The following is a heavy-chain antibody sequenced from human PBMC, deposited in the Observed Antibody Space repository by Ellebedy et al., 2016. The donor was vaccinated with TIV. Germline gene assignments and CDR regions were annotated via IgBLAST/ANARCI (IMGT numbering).Heavy chain of an antibody. Sequence: GESLMISCAASGFTVSSHYMSWVRQAPGKGLEWVSVIYSGGSTYYADSVKGRFTISRHNSKNTLYLQMNSLRPEDTAVYYCAFYDSGDYYFDYWGQGTLVTVSS. CDR1: GFTVSSHY. CDR3: AFYDSGDYYFDY. J-gene: IGHJ4*02. D-gene: IGHD3-22*01. CDR2: IYSGGST. V-gene: IGHV3-53*04.